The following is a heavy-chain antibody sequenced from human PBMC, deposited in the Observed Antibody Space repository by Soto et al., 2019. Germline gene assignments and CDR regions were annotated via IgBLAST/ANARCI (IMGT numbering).Heavy chain of an antibody. J-gene: IGHJ6*02. CDR1: GGTFSSYA. D-gene: IGHD2-2*01. CDR2: IIPISGTA. CDR3: ARSQGSSTSLEIYYYYYYGMDV. Sequence: QVQLVQSGAEVKKPGSSVKVSCKASGGTFSSYAISWVRQAPGQGLEWMGGIIPISGTANYAQKFQGRVTITADESTSTAYMERSSLRSEDTAVYYWARSQGSSTSLEIYYYYYYGMDVWGHGTTVTVSS. V-gene: IGHV1-69*01.